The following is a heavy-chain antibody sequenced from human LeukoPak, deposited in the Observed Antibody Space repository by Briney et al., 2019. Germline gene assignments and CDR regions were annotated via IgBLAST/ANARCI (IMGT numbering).Heavy chain of an antibody. D-gene: IGHD3-22*01. CDR2: IIYSGGAT. CDR1: GFTFSRSA. J-gene: IGHJ4*02. V-gene: IGHV3-23*01. Sequence: PGGSLRLSCAASGFTFSRSAMTWVRQGPGTGLEFVASIIYSGGATYYADSVKGQFTISRDNSKNPLYLQMNSLRAEDTALYYCAKDGLYYDGSEHVYYFDSWGQGTQVTVSS. CDR3: AKDGLYYDGSEHVYYFDS.